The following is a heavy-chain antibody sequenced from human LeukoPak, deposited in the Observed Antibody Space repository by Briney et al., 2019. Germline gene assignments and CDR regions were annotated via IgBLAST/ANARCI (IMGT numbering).Heavy chain of an antibody. D-gene: IGHD1-20*01. CDR1: GFTFSRYW. J-gene: IGHJ4*02. CDR3: ARLLVYNSGGEAFDY. CDR2: IKQDGSEK. Sequence: GGSLRLSCAASGFTFSRYWMSWVRQAPGKGLEWVANIKQDGSEKYYVDSVKGRFTISRDNAKNSLYLQMNSLRAEDTAVYYCARLLVYNSGGEAFDYWGQGTLVTVSS. V-gene: IGHV3-7*01.